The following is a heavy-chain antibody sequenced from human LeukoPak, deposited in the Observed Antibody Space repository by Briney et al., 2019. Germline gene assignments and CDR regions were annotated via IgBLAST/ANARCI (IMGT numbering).Heavy chain of an antibody. D-gene: IGHD2-2*01. Sequence: GGSLRLSCAASGFTFSSYAMSWVRQAPGKGLEWVSAISGSGGSTYYADSVKGRFTISRDNSKNTLYLQMNSLRAEDTAVYYSAAPGSIVVVPAAKPFDPWGQGTLVTVSS. CDR3: AAPGSIVVVPAAKPFDP. CDR1: GFTFSSYA. V-gene: IGHV3-23*01. J-gene: IGHJ5*02. CDR2: ISGSGGST.